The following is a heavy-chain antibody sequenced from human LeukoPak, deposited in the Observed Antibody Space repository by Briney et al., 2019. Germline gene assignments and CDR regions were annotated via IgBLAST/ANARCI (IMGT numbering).Heavy chain of an antibody. CDR1: GFTFSSYA. V-gene: IGHV3-23*01. D-gene: IGHD3-9*01. CDR3: ATSRGYLRYFDQTDDY. CDR2: ISGSGGST. J-gene: IGHJ4*02. Sequence: HPGGSLRLSCAASGFTFSSYAMSWVRQAPGKGLEWVSAISGSGGSTYYADSVKGRFTISRDNSKNTLYLQMNSLRAEDTAVYYCATSRGYLRYFDQTDDYWGQGTLVTVSS.